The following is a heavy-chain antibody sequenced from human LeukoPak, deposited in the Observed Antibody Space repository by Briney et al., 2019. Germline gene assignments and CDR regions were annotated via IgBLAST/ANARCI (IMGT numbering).Heavy chain of an antibody. V-gene: IGHV4-59*01. Sequence: SETLSLTCTVSGGSISSYYWSWIRQPPGKGLEWIGYIYYSGSTNYNPSLKSRVTISVDTSKNQFSLKLSSVTAADTAVYYCARGGLGGYVTDYWGQGTLVTVSS. D-gene: IGHD5-12*01. CDR3: ARGGLGGYVTDY. J-gene: IGHJ4*02. CDR2: IYYSGST. CDR1: GGSISSYY.